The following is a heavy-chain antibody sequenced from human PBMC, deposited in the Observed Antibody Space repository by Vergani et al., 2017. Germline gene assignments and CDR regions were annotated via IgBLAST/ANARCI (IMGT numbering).Heavy chain of an antibody. D-gene: IGHD6-19*01. V-gene: IGHV3-23*01. Sequence: EVQLLESGGGLVQPGGSLRLSCAASGFSFRSYAMSWVRQAPGKGLEWVSDISGSGGSIYYADSVKGRFTISRDNSKNTLYLQMNSLRAEDTAVYYCAGSGWYGSWGYWGQGTLVTVSS. CDR1: GFSFRSYA. CDR3: AGSGWYGSWGY. J-gene: IGHJ4*02. CDR2: ISGSGGSI.